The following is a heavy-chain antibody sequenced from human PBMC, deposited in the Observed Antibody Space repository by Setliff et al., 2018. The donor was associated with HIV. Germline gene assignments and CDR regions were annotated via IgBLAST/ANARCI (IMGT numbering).Heavy chain of an antibody. V-gene: IGHV4-34*01. Sequence: SETLSLTCAVYGGSFSGYYWSWIRQPPGKGLEWIGEINHSGSTNYNPSLKSRVTISVDTSKNQFSLKLSSVTAADTAVYYCAREQHFGSSGYYYWGQGTLVTVSS. CDR1: GGSFSGYY. J-gene: IGHJ4*02. D-gene: IGHD3-22*01. CDR2: INHSGST. CDR3: AREQHFGSSGYYY.